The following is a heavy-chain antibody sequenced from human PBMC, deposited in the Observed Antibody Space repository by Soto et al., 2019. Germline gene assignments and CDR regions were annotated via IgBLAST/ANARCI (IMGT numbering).Heavy chain of an antibody. V-gene: IGHV1-46*01. J-gene: IGHJ4*02. CDR2: IHYSGATP. CDR3: ARDPRIYCTSSSCHSYFDS. CDR1: GYTFTNYY. Sequence: QVQLVQSGAEVKRPGASVKVSCKASGYTFTNYYMHWVRQAPGQGLEWMGVIHYSGATPTYAQKFQGRVTMARDTSTSTVYVELSSLTSEDTAVYYCARDPRIYCTSSSCHSYFDSWGQGTLVTVSS. D-gene: IGHD2-2*01.